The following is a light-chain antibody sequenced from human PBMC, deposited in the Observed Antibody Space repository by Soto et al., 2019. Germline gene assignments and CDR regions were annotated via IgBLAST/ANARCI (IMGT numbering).Light chain of an antibody. J-gene: IGLJ2*01. V-gene: IGLV2-11*01. CDR2: DVS. CDR1: SSDVGYYNY. CDR3: CSYAGSYTLA. Sequence: QSALTQPRSVSGSPGQSVTISCTGTSSDVGYYNYVSWYQQHPGKAPKLMIYDVSKRPSGVPDLFSGSKSGNTASLTISGLQDEEEADYYCCSYAGSYTLAFGGGTQLTVL.